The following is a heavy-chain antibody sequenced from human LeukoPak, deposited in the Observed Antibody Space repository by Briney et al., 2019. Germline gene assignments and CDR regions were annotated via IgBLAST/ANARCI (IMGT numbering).Heavy chain of an antibody. CDR1: GGTFSSYV. CDR2: IIPIFGTA. CDR3: ARESPFAFDY. Sequence: SVKVSCKASGGTFSSYVISWVRQAPGQGLEWMGRIIPIFGTANYAQKFQGRVTITTDESTSTAYMELSSLRSEDTAVYYCARESPFAFDYWGQGTLVTVSS. J-gene: IGHJ4*02. V-gene: IGHV1-69*05.